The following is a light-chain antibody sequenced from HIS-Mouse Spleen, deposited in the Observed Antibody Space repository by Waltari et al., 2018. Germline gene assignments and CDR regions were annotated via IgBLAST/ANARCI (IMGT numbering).Light chain of an antibody. J-gene: IGLJ2*01. CDR3: SSYTSSSTLVV. Sequence: QSALTQPASVSGSPGQSITISCTGTSSDVGVYNYVSWYQQHPGKAPKLMIYDVSNGPSGVSNRFSGSKSGNTASLTISGLQAEDEADYYCSSYTSSSTLVVFGGGTKLTVL. V-gene: IGLV2-14*03. CDR1: SSDVGVYNY. CDR2: DVS.